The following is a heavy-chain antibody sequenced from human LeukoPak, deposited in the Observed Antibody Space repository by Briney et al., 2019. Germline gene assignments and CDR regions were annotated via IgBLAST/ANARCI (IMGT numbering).Heavy chain of an antibody. CDR3: ASRIAAQQRGGY. CDR2: MNPNSGGT. D-gene: IGHD6-6*01. Sequence: ASVKVSCKASGYTFTSYDINWVRQATGQGLEWMGWMNPNSGGTNYAQKFQGRVTMTRDTSISTAYMELSRLRSDDTAVYYCASRIAAQQRGGYWGQGTLVTVSS. J-gene: IGHJ4*02. V-gene: IGHV1-2*02. CDR1: GYTFTSYD.